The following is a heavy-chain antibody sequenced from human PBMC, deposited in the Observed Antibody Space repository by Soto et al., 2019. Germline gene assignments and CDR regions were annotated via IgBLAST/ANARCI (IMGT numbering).Heavy chain of an antibody. Sequence: GGSLRLSCTASGFTFGDYAMSWFRQAPGKGLEWVGSIRSKAYGGTTEYAASVKGRFTISRDDYKSIAYLQMNSLKTEDTAVYYCTRDNWNGPNYWGQGTLVTVSS. J-gene: IGHJ4*02. CDR2: IRSKAYGGTT. CDR3: TRDNWNGPNY. V-gene: IGHV3-49*03. D-gene: IGHD1-20*01. CDR1: GFTFGDYA.